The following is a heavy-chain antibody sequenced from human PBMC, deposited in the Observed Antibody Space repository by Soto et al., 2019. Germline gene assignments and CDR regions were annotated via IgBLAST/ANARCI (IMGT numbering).Heavy chain of an antibody. D-gene: IGHD1-26*01. J-gene: IGHJ6*02. Sequence: QVQLVQSGAEVKKPGASVKVSCKASGYTFTSYGISWVRQAPGQGLEWMGWISAYNGNTNYAQKLQDRVTMTTDTSTSTAYMELRSLRSDDTAVYYCARYSGELRFPYYYGMDVWGQGTTVTVSS. CDR1: GYTFTSYG. V-gene: IGHV1-18*01. CDR3: ARYSGELRFPYYYGMDV. CDR2: ISAYNGNT.